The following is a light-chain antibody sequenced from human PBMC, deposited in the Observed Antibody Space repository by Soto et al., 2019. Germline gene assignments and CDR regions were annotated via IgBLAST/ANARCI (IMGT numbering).Light chain of an antibody. Sequence: EIVMTQSPATLSVSPGERATLSCRASQSVSNNYLAWYQQKPGQAPRLLIYDASNRATGIPARFSGSGSGTDFTLTISRLEPEDFAVYYCHQYGSSQTFGQGTKVDIK. CDR2: DAS. CDR1: QSVSNNY. J-gene: IGKJ1*01. V-gene: IGKV3-20*01. CDR3: HQYGSSQT.